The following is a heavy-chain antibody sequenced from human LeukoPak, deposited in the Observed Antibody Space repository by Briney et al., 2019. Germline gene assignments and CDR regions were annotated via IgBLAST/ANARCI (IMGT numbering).Heavy chain of an antibody. CDR3: ARIRYFDWFRYYGMDV. Sequence: GGSLRLSCAASGFTFSSYSMNWVRQAPGKGLEWVSSISSSSSYIYYADSVKGRFTISRDNAKNSLYLQMNSLRAEDTAVYYCARIRYFDWFRYYGMDVWGQGTTITVSS. CDR2: ISSSSSYI. CDR1: GFTFSSYS. D-gene: IGHD3-9*01. J-gene: IGHJ6*02. V-gene: IGHV3-21*01.